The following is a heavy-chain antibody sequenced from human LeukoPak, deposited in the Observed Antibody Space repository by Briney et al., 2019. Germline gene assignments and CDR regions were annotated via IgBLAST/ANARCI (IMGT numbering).Heavy chain of an antibody. Sequence: GGSLRLSCTASGFSFRTYNLHWVRQAPGKGLEWVAVISYNGGYIHYEDSVKGRFTISRDDSKNTLSLQMSGLRAEDTAVYYCARASYCSSTSCNYYYYGMDVWGQGTTVTVSS. J-gene: IGHJ6*02. D-gene: IGHD2-2*01. CDR1: GFSFRTYN. CDR2: ISYNGGYI. V-gene: IGHV3-33*01. CDR3: ARASYCSSTSCNYYYYGMDV.